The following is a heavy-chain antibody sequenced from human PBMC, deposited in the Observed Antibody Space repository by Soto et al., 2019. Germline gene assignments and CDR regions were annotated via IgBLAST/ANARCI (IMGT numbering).Heavy chain of an antibody. V-gene: IGHV6-1*01. J-gene: IGHJ6*02. CDR1: GDSVSSNSAA. Sequence: PSQTLSLTCAISGDSVSSNSAAWNWIRQSPSRGLEWLGRTYYRSKWYNDYAVSVKSRITINPDTSKNQFSLQLNSVTPEDTAVYYCGLSTGVHYYYGMDVWGQGTTVTVSS. CDR2: TYYRSKWYN. CDR3: GLSTGVHYYYGMDV. D-gene: IGHD2-2*01.